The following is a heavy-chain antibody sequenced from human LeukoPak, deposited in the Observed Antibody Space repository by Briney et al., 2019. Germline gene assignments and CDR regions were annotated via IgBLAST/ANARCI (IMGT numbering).Heavy chain of an antibody. V-gene: IGHV1-2*02. CDR1: GYTFTGYY. D-gene: IGHD2/OR15-2a*01. CDR3: ARAQSYFNYFDP. CDR2: INPNNGAT. J-gene: IGHJ5*02. Sequence: ASVKVSCKASGYTFTGYYMHWVRQAPGQGLEWMGWINPNNGATNYAQKFQGRVTMTSDTSINTAYMEVSRLTSDDTAMFYCARAQSYFNYFDPWGLGTQVTVSS.